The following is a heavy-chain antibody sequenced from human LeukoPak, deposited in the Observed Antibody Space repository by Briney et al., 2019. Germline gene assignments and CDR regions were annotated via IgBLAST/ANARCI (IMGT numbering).Heavy chain of an antibody. D-gene: IGHD5-18*01. J-gene: IGHJ4*02. V-gene: IGHV3-30*04. CDR1: GFNFSSYA. CDR2: ITSDGSNK. CDR3: AREDGASRGYSYGH. Sequence: GGSLRLSCGASGFNFSSYAMHWVRQAPGKGLEWVAIITSDGSNKHYADSVKGRFTVSRDNSRNTLYLQMTSLRAEDTAVYYCAREDGASRGYSYGHWGQGTLVTVSS.